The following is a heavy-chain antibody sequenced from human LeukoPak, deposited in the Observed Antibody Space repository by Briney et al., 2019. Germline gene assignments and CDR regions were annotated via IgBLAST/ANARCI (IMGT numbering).Heavy chain of an antibody. V-gene: IGHV1-8*01. CDR1: GYTFTSYD. CDR3: ATTPRYCSSTSCPTAY. D-gene: IGHD2-2*01. Sequence: ASVKVSCKASGYTFTSYDINWVRQATGQGLEWMGWMNPNSGNTGYAQKFQGRVTMTRNTSISTAYMELSSLRSEDTAVYSCATTPRYCSSTSCPTAYWGQGTLVTVSS. J-gene: IGHJ1*01. CDR2: MNPNSGNT.